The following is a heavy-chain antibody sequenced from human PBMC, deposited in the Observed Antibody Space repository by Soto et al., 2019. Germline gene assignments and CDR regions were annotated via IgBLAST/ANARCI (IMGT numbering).Heavy chain of an antibody. V-gene: IGHV4-59*08. J-gene: IGHJ6*02. D-gene: IGHD1-26*01. Sequence: SETLSLTCTVSGGSISSYYWSWIRQPPGKGLEWIGYIYYSGSTNYNPSLKSRVTISVDTSKNQFSLKLSTVTAADTAVYYCARLVVGADYYYYGMDVWGQGTTVTVSS. CDR1: GGSISSYY. CDR3: ARLVVGADYYYYGMDV. CDR2: IYYSGST.